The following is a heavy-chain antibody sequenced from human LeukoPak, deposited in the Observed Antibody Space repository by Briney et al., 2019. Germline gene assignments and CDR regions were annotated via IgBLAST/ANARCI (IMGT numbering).Heavy chain of an antibody. CDR3: ARRPNWWGPTYFDY. D-gene: IGHD2-8*02. J-gene: IGHJ4*02. CDR2: IISIFGTA. CDR1: GGTFISYA. Sequence: SVKVSCKASGGTFISYAISWVRQAPGQGLEWMGGIISIFGTANYAQKFQGRVTITTDESTSTAYMELSSLRSEDTAVYYCARRPNWWGPTYFDYWGQGTLVTVSS. V-gene: IGHV1-69*05.